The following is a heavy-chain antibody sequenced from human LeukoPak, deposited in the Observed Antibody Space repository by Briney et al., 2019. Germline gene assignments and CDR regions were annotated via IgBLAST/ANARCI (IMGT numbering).Heavy chain of an antibody. J-gene: IGHJ4*02. CDR1: GYTFTSYG. Sequence: ASVKVSCKASGYTFTSYGITWVRQAPGQGLEWMGWIGAYNGNTNYAQKCQGRVTMTTDTSASIAYMELRSLRSDDTAVYYCARAQPDIVVVVSANDYWGQGTLVTVSS. CDR3: ARAQPDIVVVVSANDY. D-gene: IGHD2-15*01. V-gene: IGHV1-18*01. CDR2: IGAYNGNT.